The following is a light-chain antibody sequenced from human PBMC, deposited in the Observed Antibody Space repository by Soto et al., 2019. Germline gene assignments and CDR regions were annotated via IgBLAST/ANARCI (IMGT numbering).Light chain of an antibody. CDR3: QQCYSYPLS. J-gene: IGKJ4*01. CDR2: KAS. CDR1: QSIDIW. V-gene: IGKV1-5*03. Sequence: DIQMTQSPSTLSASVGDRVTITYRASQSIDIWLAWYQQKPGKAPKVLIYKASGLESGVPSRFSGSGSGTEFTLTISGLQPHDFATYYCQQCYSYPLSFGGGTKVGI.